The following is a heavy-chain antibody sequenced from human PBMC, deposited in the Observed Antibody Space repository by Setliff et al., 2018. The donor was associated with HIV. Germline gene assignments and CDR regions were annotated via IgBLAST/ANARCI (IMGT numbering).Heavy chain of an antibody. D-gene: IGHD1-7*01. J-gene: IGHJ6*02. CDR2: IIPIFGSI. Sequence: GASVKVSCKASGGTFSNYAISWVRQAPGQGLEWMGGIIPIFGSINYAQKFQGRVTITTDESTSTAYMELSSLRSEDTAVYYCARVPNQELYFYGMDVWGQGTTVTSP. CDR3: ARVPNQELYFYGMDV. CDR1: GGTFSNYA. V-gene: IGHV1-69*05.